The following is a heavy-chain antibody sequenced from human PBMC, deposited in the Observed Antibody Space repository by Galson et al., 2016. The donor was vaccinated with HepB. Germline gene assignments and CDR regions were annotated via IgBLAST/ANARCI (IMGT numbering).Heavy chain of an antibody. Sequence: LSLTCTVSGGSISNYYWSWIRQPPGKGLGWIGYIYYRGNTNYNTSLKSRVTMSVNTSKYQFSLKLSSVTAADTAVYYCARATVSSSSLSDYWGQGALVTVSS. J-gene: IGHJ4*02. CDR1: GGSISNYY. CDR3: ARATVSSSSLSDY. D-gene: IGHD6-13*01. CDR2: IYYRGNT. V-gene: IGHV4-59*01.